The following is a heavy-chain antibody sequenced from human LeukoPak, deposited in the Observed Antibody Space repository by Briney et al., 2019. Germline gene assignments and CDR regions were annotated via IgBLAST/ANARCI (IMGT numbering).Heavy chain of an antibody. J-gene: IGHJ4*02. CDR3: AKDSNDYYDSSGYPFPGF. CDR1: GFTFSRYG. Sequence: GGSLRLSCAASGFTFSRYGMHWVRQAPGKGLEWVAVISYDGSNKFYADSVKGRFAISRDNSKNTLYLQMNSLRAEDTAVYYCAKDSNDYYDSSGYPFPGFWGQGTLVTVSS. D-gene: IGHD3-22*01. CDR2: ISYDGSNK. V-gene: IGHV3-30*18.